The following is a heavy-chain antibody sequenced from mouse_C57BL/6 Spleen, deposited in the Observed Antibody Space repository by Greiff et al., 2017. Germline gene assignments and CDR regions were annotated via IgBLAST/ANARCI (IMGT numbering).Heavy chain of an antibody. V-gene: IGHV1-15*01. Sequence: QVTLKESGAELVRPGASVTLSCKASGYTFTDYEMHWVKQTPVHGLEWIGAIDPETGGTAYNQKFKGKAILTADKSSSTAYMELRSLTSEDSAVYYCTRRAYGSSYQTWFAYWGQGTLVTVSA. CDR2: IDPETGGT. CDR3: TRRAYGSSYQTWFAY. CDR1: GYTFTDYE. J-gene: IGHJ3*01. D-gene: IGHD1-1*01.